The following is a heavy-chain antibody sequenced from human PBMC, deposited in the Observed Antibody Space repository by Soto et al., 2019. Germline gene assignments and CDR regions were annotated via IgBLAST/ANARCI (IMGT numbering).Heavy chain of an antibody. D-gene: IGHD6-19*01. J-gene: IGHJ6*02. CDR3: AKAKLGDSSGSSAYYYGMAV. CDR2: ISYDGSNK. Sequence: QVQLVESGGGVVQPGRSLRLSCAASGFTFSSYGMHWVRQAPGKGLEWVAVISYDGSNKYYADSVKGRFTISRDNSKNTLYLQMTSLRAEDTAVYYCAKAKLGDSSGSSAYYYGMAVWGQGTTVTVSS. CDR1: GFTFSSYG. V-gene: IGHV3-30*18.